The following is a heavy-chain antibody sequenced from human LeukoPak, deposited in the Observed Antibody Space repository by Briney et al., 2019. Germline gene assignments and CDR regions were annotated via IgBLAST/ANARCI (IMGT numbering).Heavy chain of an antibody. Sequence: SVKVSCKASGGTFSSYTISWVRQAPGQGLERMGRIIPILGIANYAQKFQGRVTITADKSTSTAYMELSSLRSEDTAVYYCARADCSSTSCYHYFDYWGQGTLVTVSS. CDR3: ARADCSSTSCYHYFDY. V-gene: IGHV1-69*02. CDR2: IIPILGIA. J-gene: IGHJ4*02. D-gene: IGHD2-2*01. CDR1: GGTFSSYT.